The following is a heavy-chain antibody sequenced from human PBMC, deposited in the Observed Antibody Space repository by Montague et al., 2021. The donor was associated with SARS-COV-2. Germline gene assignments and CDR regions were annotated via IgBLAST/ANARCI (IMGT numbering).Heavy chain of an antibody. J-gene: IGHJ4*02. CDR2: INTAGYT. D-gene: IGHD6-19*01. CDR3: ARGDRTGWQTDY. CDR1: GFTFSSYD. V-gene: IGHV3-13*04. Sequence: SLRLSCAASGFTFSSYDMHWVRQATGKGLECVSIINTAGYTYYPGSVKGRFTISRDNAKNSLYLQMNSLRAGDTAVYYCARGDRTGWQTDYWGQGTLVTVSS.